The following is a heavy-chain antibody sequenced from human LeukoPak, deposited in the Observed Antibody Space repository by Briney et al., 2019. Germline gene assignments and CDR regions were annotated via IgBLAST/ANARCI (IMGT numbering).Heavy chain of an antibody. V-gene: IGHV1-8*01. Sequence: ASVKVSCKASGYTFTRYDINWVRQATGQGLEWMGWMNPNSGNTGYAQKFQGRVTMTRNTSISTAYMELSSLRSEDTAVYYCARAEYSSSWYGGYYYYMDVWGKGTTVTVSS. CDR1: GYTFTRYD. CDR3: ARAEYSSSWYGGYYYYMDV. D-gene: IGHD6-13*01. CDR2: MNPNSGNT. J-gene: IGHJ6*03.